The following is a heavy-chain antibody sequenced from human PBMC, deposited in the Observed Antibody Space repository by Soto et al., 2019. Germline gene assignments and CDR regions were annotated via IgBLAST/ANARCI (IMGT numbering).Heavy chain of an antibody. CDR1: GGTFSSYA. Sequence: QVQLVQSGAEVKKPWSSVKVSCKASGGTFSSYAISWVRQAPGQGLEWRGGIIPIFGTANYEQKFQGRVTITADESTSTAYMKLSSLRSEATDVYDCAMDRGPNSGPDYDYWGQGTLVTVSS. V-gene: IGHV1-69*01. J-gene: IGHJ4*02. D-gene: IGHD1-26*01. CDR3: AMDRGPNSGPDYDY. CDR2: IIPIFGTA.